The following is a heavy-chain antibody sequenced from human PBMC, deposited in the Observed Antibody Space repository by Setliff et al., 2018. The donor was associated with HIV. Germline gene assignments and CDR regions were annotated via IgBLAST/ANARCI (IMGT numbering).Heavy chain of an antibody. Sequence: PGGSLRLSCAASGFTFSTHTMSWVRQAPGKGLEWVSSISRSSTYIYYADSVKGRFTISRDNAKNSLFLQMNSLRAEDTAMYYCARLDFFDSSTYPPYDSWGQGTLVTVSS. CDR1: GFTFSTHT. CDR2: ISRSSTYI. V-gene: IGHV3-21*01. CDR3: ARLDFFDSSTYPPYDS. D-gene: IGHD3-22*01. J-gene: IGHJ4*02.